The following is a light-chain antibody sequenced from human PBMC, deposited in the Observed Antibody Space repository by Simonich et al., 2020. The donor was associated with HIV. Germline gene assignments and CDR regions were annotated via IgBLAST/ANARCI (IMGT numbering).Light chain of an antibody. Sequence: DIVMTQTPLSLSVTPGQPASISCKSSQSLLHSDGKTYLSWYLQKPGQSPELLIYEVSNRFSGVPDRFSGSGSGTDFTLTISSLEPEDFAVYYCQQRSNWPPITFGQGTRLEIK. CDR2: EVS. CDR3: QQRSNWPPIT. V-gene: IGKV2D-29*02. CDR1: QSLLHSDGKTY. J-gene: IGKJ5*01.